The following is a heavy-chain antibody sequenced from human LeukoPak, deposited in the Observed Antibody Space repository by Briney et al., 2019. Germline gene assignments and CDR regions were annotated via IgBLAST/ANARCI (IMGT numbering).Heavy chain of an antibody. CDR3: ARGDSYNWFDP. CDR2: IYTSGST. CDR1: GGSISSYD. Sequence: EASETLSLTCTVSGGSISSYDWSWIRQPAGKGLEWIGRIYTSGSTNYNPSLKSRVTMSVDTSKNQFSLKLSSVTAADTAVYYCARGDSYNWFDPWGQGTLVTVSS. J-gene: IGHJ5*02. V-gene: IGHV4-4*07. D-gene: IGHD3/OR15-3a*01.